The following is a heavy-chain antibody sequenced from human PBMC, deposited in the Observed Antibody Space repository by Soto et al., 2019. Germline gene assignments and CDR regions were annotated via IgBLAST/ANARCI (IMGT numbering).Heavy chain of an antibody. CDR2: INYSGST. Sequence: SETMSLTCAVYGGSFRCYDWSWIRQPPGKGLESIGDINYSGSTNYNPSLKSRVTISVDTSKNQFSLKLSSVTATDTAVYYCARLYYYDSSGYYFDYWGQGTLVTVSS. D-gene: IGHD3-22*01. CDR1: GGSFRCYD. J-gene: IGHJ4*02. V-gene: IGHV4-34*01. CDR3: ARLYYYDSSGYYFDY.